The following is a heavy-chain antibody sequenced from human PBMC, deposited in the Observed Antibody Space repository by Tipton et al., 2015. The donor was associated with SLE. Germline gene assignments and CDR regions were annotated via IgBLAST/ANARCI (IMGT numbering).Heavy chain of an antibody. J-gene: IGHJ4*02. V-gene: IGHV3-48*03. Sequence: SLRLSCAASGFAFSSYEMNWVRQAPGKGLEWVSYISSNIRDIYYADSVKGRFTISRDNAKNSLYLHMNSLRAEDTAVYYCVREIAAASYFDYWGQGTLVTVSS. CDR1: GFAFSSYE. CDR3: VREIAAASYFDY. D-gene: IGHD6-25*01. CDR2: ISSNIRDI.